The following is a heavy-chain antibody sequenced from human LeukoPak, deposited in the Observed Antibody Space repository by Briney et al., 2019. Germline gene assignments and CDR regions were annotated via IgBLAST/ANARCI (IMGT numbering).Heavy chain of an antibody. V-gene: IGHV3-7*01. CDR3: AKVAVNYDNFLGYYHYYMDV. J-gene: IGHJ6*03. CDR1: GFTFSSYW. D-gene: IGHD2/OR15-2a*01. Sequence: GGSLRLSCAASGFTFSSYWMSWVRQAPGKGLEWVANIKQDGSEKYYVDSVKGRFTVSRDNAKNSLNLLMKSLRAEDTAVYYCAKVAVNYDNFLGYYHYYMDVWGKGTTVTVSS. CDR2: IKQDGSEK.